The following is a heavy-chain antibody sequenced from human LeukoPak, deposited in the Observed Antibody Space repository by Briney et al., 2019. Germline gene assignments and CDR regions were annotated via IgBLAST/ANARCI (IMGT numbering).Heavy chain of an antibody. CDR2: IYRTGRT. CDR3: GRHDYGDSSAAFDI. J-gene: IGHJ3*02. Sequence: PSETLSLTCAVSGDSISNNYLWRWVRQFPGKGLEYIGEIYRTGRTNYNPSLKSRVTISIDKSENQFSLNLRSVTAADTAVYYCGRHDYGDSSAAFDIWGQGTMVIVSS. CDR1: GDSISNNYL. V-gene: IGHV4-4*02. D-gene: IGHD4-17*01.